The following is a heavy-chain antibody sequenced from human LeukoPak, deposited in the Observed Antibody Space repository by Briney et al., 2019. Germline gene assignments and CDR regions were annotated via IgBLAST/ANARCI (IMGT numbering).Heavy chain of an antibody. Sequence: GGSLRLSCAASGFTFTSYAMSWVRQAPGKGLEWVSAVSGDGVRTFYADSVKGRFTISRDNSMSTVSLQMNSLRAEDTAVYYCAKEQDNQLLLSHFDYWGQGILVTVSS. CDR2: VSGDGVRT. D-gene: IGHD2-2*01. CDR1: GFTFTSYA. V-gene: IGHV3-23*01. J-gene: IGHJ4*02. CDR3: AKEQDNQLLLSHFDY.